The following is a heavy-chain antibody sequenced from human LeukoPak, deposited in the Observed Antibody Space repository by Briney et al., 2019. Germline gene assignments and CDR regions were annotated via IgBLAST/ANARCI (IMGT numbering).Heavy chain of an antibody. CDR3: ARGSRSGRPGY. CDR2: IRSDTKTI. J-gene: IGHJ4*02. CDR1: GFIFANEP. D-gene: IGHD3-10*01. Sequence: GGSLRLSCAASGFIFANEPMNWVRQAPGKGLEWVAHIRSDTKTIVYADSVKGRFTISRDNAKNSLYLQMNSLRAEDTAVYYCARGSRSGRPGYWGQGTLVTVSS. V-gene: IGHV3-48*04.